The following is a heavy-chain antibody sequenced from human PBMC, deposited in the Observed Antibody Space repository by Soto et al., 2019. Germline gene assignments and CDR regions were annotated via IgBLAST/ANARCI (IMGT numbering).Heavy chain of an antibody. D-gene: IGHD3-3*01. V-gene: IGHV3-23*01. Sequence: EVQLLESGGGLVQPGGSLRLSCAASGFTFSSYAMSWVRQAPGKGLEWVSAISGSGGSTYYADSVKGRFTISRDNSKDTPDFAMDTLRAQEKGGYYLAEVEINDFGVGLPPDQWGRGTLVHVFS. CDR1: GFTFSSYA. CDR2: ISGSGGST. CDR3: AEVEINDFGVGLPPDQ. J-gene: IGHJ4*02.